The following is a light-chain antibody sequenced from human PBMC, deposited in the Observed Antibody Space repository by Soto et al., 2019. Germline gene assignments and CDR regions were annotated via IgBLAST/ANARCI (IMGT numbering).Light chain of an antibody. CDR2: GAS. Sequence: EIVLTQSPGTLSLSPGERATLSCRDSQSVSSSYLAWYQQKPGQAPRLXXYGASSRANGIPDRFSGSGSGTDLTLTISRLEPEDFAVYYCQQYGSSPTWTFGQGTKVDIK. CDR1: QSVSSSY. J-gene: IGKJ1*01. CDR3: QQYGSSPTWT. V-gene: IGKV3-20*01.